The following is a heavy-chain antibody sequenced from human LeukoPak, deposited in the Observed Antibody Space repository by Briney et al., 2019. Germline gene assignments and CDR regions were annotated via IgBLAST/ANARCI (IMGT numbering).Heavy chain of an antibody. CDR2: ISSSSSYI. D-gene: IGHD1-26*01. J-gene: IGHJ4*02. CDR3: ARETYSGSAFDY. V-gene: IGHV3-21*01. CDR1: GFTFSSYS. Sequence: GGSLRLSCAATGFTFSSYSMNWVRQAPGKGLEWVSSISSSSSYIYYADSVKGRFTISRDNAKNSLYLQMNSLRAEDTAVYYCARETYSGSAFDYWGQGTLVTVSS.